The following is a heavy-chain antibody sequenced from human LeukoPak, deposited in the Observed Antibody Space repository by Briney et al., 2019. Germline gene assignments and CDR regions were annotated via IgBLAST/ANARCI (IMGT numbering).Heavy chain of an antibody. V-gene: IGHV3-64D*09. CDR2: ISSNGGRT. CDR1: GFTFSTYA. Sequence: GGSLRLSCSASGFTFSTYAMHWVRQAPGKGLEYVSGISSNGGRTDYTDSVKGRFTISRDNSKNTLYLQMSSLRAEDTAVYYCVKGISMIAKLPLDYWGQGTLVTLSS. J-gene: IGHJ4*02. D-gene: IGHD3-22*01. CDR3: VKGISMIAKLPLDY.